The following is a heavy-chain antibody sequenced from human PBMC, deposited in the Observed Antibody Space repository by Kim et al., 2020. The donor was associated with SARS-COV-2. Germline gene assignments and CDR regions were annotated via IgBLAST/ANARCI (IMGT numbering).Heavy chain of an antibody. CDR1: GFTVSSNY. CDR3: ARDDCSSTSCYREWRAFDI. J-gene: IGHJ3*02. Sequence: GGSLRLSCAASGFTVSSNYMSWVRQAPGKGLEWVSVIYSGGSTYYADSVKGRFTISRDNSKNTLYLQMNSLRAEDTAVYYCARDDCSSTSCYREWRAFDIWGQGTMVTVSS. V-gene: IGHV3-53*01. CDR2: IYSGGST. D-gene: IGHD2-2*01.